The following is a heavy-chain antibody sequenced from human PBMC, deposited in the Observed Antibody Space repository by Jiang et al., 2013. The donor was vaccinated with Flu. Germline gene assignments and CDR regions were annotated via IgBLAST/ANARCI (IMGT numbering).Heavy chain of an antibody. Sequence: LLKPSETLSLTCAVYGGSFSGYYWSWIRQPPGKGLEWIGEINHSGSTNYNPSLKSRVTISVDTSKNQFSLKLSSVTAADTAVYYCARGKRQDNYDSSGYYPGQYYFDYWGQGTLVTV. CDR1: GGSFSGYY. V-gene: IGHV4-34*01. D-gene: IGHD3-22*01. J-gene: IGHJ4*02. CDR2: INHSGST. CDR3: ARGKRQDNYDSSGYYPGQYYFDY.